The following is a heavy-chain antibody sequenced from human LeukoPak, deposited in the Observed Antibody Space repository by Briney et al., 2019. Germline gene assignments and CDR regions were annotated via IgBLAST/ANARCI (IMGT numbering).Heavy chain of an antibody. Sequence: GGSLRLSCAASGFTFSSHGMSWVRQAPGKGLEWVSTISGSGDYTYYADSVKGRFTISRDNSKNTLYLQMNSLRAEDTAIYYCAKVTYGSGTYGVFDLWGQGTLVTVSS. CDR2: ISGSGDYT. V-gene: IGHV3-23*01. CDR3: AKVTYGSGTYGVFDL. J-gene: IGHJ4*02. D-gene: IGHD3-10*01. CDR1: GFTFSSHG.